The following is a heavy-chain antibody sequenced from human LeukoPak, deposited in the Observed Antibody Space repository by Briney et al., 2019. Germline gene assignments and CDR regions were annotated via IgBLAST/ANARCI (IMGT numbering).Heavy chain of an antibody. J-gene: IGHJ4*02. CDR3: ATDTAGLDYGDPAVRNFDY. D-gene: IGHD4-17*01. CDR1: GYTLAELS. Sequence: ASVKVSCKVSGYTLAELSMHWVRQAPGKGLEWMGGFDPEDGETIYAQKFQGRVTMTEDTSTDTAYMELSSLRSEDTAVYYCATDTAGLDYGDPAVRNFDYWGQGTLVTVSS. CDR2: FDPEDGET. V-gene: IGHV1-24*01.